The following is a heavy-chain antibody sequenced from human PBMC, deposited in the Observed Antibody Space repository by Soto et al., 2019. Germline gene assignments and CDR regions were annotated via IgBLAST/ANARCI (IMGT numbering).Heavy chain of an antibody. CDR1: GFIFSSYS. D-gene: IGHD3-22*01. Sequence: GGPLRLSCAASGFIFSSYSLNLVRQAPGKGLEWVSSISRSSSYIYYADSVKGRFTVSRDNAKNSLYLQMNSLRAEDTAVYYCARAVIRDSSPRFDYWGHGTLVTVSS. V-gene: IGHV3-21*01. J-gene: IGHJ4*01. CDR3: ARAVIRDSSPRFDY. CDR2: ISRSSSYI.